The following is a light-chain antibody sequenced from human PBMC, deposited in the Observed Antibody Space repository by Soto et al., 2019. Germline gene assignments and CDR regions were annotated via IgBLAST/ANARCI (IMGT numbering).Light chain of an antibody. V-gene: IGLV2-11*01. CDR3: CSYAGRYTYV. Sequence: QSALTQPRSVSGSPGQSVTISCTGTSSDVGGYNDVSWYQQHPGKAPKLMLYDVSKRPSGVPDRLSGSKSGYTASLTISGLQDDDEADYCCCSYAGRYTYVFGTGTKVTVL. J-gene: IGLJ1*01. CDR2: DVS. CDR1: SSDVGGYND.